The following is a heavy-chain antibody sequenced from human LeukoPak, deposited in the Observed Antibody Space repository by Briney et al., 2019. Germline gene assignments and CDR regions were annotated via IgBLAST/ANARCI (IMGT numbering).Heavy chain of an antibody. CDR1: GFTVSGKQ. Sequence: GGSLRLSCVTSGFTVSGKQMSWVRQAPGKGLEWVSVIYSGGSTYYADSVKGRFTISRDNSKNTLYLQMNSLRAEDTAVYYCARITTDYYYYMDVWGKGTTVTVSS. D-gene: IGHD4-11*01. CDR3: ARITTDYYYYMDV. V-gene: IGHV3-53*01. CDR2: IYSGGST. J-gene: IGHJ6*03.